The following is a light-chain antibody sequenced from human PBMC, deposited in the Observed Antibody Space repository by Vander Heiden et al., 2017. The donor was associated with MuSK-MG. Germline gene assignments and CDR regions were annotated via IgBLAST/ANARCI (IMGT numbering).Light chain of an antibody. CDR2: GNR. CDR3: QSYDSGLSGSRV. V-gene: IGLV1-40*01. CDR1: SANIGADVA. J-gene: IGLJ2*01. Sequence: QSVLTPPPSVSGAPGQRITISCTASSANIGADVAVNWYQQIPGKGPKILIDGNRNRRSGVAARLSGSRSCTSAALAINGRLPDDEADYYCQSYDSGLSGSRVFGGGTKRTVL.